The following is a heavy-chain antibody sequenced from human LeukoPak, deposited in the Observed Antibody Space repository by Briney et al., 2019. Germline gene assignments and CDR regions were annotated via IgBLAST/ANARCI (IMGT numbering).Heavy chain of an antibody. CDR3: ARGPVDHSSGYHLDY. CDR2: INPNSGGT. V-gene: IGHV1-2*02. CDR1: GYTFTGYY. J-gene: IGHJ4*02. D-gene: IGHD3-22*01. Sequence: ASVKVSCKASGYTFTGYYMHWVRQAPGQGLEWMGWINPNSGGTNYAQKFQGRVTMTRDTSISTAYMELSRLRSDETDVSYCARGPVDHSSGYHLDYWGQGTLVTVSS.